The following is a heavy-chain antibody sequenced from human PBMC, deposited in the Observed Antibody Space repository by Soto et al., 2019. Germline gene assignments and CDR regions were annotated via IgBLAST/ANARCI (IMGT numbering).Heavy chain of an antibody. CDR2: ISAYNGNT. D-gene: IGHD6-19*01. CDR1: GYTFTSYG. V-gene: IGHV1-18*01. CDR3: ARDLLVAGEPEPPVDY. J-gene: IGHJ4*02. Sequence: GASVKVSCKASGYTFTSYGISWVRQAPGQGLEWMGWISAYNGNTNYAQKLQGRVTMTTDTSTSTAYMELRSLRSDDTAVYYCARDLLVAGEPEPPVDYWGQGTLVTVSS.